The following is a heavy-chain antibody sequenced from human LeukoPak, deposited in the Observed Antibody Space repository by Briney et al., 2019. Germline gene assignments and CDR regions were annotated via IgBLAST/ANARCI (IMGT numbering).Heavy chain of an antibody. J-gene: IGHJ4*02. V-gene: IGHV5-51*01. CDR3: AIYSDTYYFDH. CDR1: GYSFTSSW. D-gene: IGHD1-26*01. Sequence: GEPLKISCNGSGYSFTSSWIGWVRQMPGKGLEWMGIIYPGDSDTRYSPSFQGQVTISADKSISTAYLQWSSLKASDTAMYYCAIYSDTYYFDHWGQGTLVTVSS. CDR2: IYPGDSDT.